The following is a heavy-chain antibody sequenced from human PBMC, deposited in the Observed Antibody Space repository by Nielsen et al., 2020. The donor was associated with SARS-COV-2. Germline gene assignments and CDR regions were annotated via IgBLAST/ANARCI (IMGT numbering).Heavy chain of an antibody. D-gene: IGHD3-16*02. CDR3: ARETVLGPMITFGGVIDY. CDR1: GGTFSSYA. V-gene: IGHV1-69*06. Sequence: SVKVSCKASGGTFSSYAISWVRQAPGQGLEWMGGIIPIFGTANYAQKFQGRVTITADKSTSTAYMELSSLRSEDTAVYYFARETVLGPMITFGGVIDYLGQGTLVTVSS. J-gene: IGHJ4*02. CDR2: IIPIFGTA.